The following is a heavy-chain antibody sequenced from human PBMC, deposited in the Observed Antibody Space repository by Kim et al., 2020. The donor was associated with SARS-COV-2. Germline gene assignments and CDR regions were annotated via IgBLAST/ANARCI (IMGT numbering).Heavy chain of an antibody. CDR2: IYHSGST. D-gene: IGHD3-9*01. CDR3: ARDFDWLLYGYYYYGMDV. J-gene: IGHJ6*02. Sequence: SETLSLTCTVSGYSISSGYYWGWIRQPPGKGLEWIGSIYHSGSTYYNPSLKSRVTISVDTSKNQFSLKLSSVTAADTAVYYCARDFDWLLYGYYYYGMDVWGQGTTVTVSS. V-gene: IGHV4-38-2*02. CDR1: GYSISSGYY.